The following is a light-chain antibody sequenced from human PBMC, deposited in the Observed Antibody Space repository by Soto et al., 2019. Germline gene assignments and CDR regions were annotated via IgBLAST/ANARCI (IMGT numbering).Light chain of an antibody. CDR1: QSVGSNY. CDR2: GAS. CDR3: QQRSDWPLT. V-gene: IGKV3D-20*02. J-gene: IGKJ4*01. Sequence: EIVLTQFPGTLSLSPGERATLSCRASQSVGSNYLAWYQQRPGQPPNLLIFGASHRAPDIPDRFSGSGSGTDFTLTISRLEPEDFAVYYCQQRSDWPLTFGGGTKVDIK.